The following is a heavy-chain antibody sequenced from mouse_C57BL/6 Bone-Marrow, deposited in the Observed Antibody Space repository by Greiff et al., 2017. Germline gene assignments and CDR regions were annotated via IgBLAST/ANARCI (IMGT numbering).Heavy chain of an antibody. CDR2: ISDGGSYT. Sequence: EVHLVESGGGLVKPGGSLKLSCAASGFTFSSYAMSWVRQTPEKRLEWVATISDGGSYTYYPDNVKGRFTISRDNAKHNLYLQMSHLKSEDTAMYYCARGCPTMMATYFDYWGQGTTLTVSS. J-gene: IGHJ2*01. D-gene: IGHD2-4*01. V-gene: IGHV5-4*01. CDR3: ARGCPTMMATYFDY. CDR1: GFTFSSYA.